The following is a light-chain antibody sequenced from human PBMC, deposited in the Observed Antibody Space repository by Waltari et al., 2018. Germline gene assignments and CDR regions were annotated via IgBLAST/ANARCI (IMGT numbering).Light chain of an antibody. CDR2: ITA. J-gene: IGKJ4*01. CDR3: QQAYSAPLT. CDR1: QTISNY. V-gene: IGKV1-39*01. Sequence: DIQMTPSPSSLSASVGDRVTITCRASQTISNYLNWSRHKPGKAPELLIYITANLQGGVPSRFSGSGSGTDFTLTISSLQPEDFATYYCQQAYSAPLTFGGGTKVEFK.